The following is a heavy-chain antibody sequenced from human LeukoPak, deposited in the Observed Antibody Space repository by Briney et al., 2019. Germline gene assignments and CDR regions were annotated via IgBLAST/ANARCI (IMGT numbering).Heavy chain of an antibody. CDR1: GYTFTSYG. CDR3: ARGRGRPYWGSYYGVAENDY. J-gene: IGHJ4*02. CDR2: ISAYNGNT. D-gene: IGHD1-26*01. V-gene: IGHV1-18*01. Sequence: EASVKVSCKASGYTFTSYGISWARQAPGQGLEWMGWISAYNGNTNYAQKLQGRVTMTTDTSTSTAYMELRSLRSDDTAVYYCARGRGRPYWGSYYGVAENDYWGQGTLVTVSS.